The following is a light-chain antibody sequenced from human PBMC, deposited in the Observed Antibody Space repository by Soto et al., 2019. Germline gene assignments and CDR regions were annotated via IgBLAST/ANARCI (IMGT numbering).Light chain of an antibody. Sequence: DIQMTQLPSSMSASVGDRVTITCRASQGISRWLAWYHQKPGKAPNLLIYSASTLHSGVSSRFSGSGSETDFTLTISSLQPEDFGTYYCQQANSFPLTFGPGTKVDMK. CDR1: QGISRW. V-gene: IGKV1-12*01. J-gene: IGKJ3*01. CDR2: SAS. CDR3: QQANSFPLT.